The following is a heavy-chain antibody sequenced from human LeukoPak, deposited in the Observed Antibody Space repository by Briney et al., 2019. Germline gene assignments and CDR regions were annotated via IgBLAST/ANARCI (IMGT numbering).Heavy chain of an antibody. J-gene: IGHJ4*02. Sequence: GGSLRLSCAASGFTFSSYAMSWVRQAPGKGLEWVSAISGSGGSTYYADSVRGRFTISRDNSKNTLYLQMNSLRAEDTAVYYCAKHRDNGDSSGYHDFDFWGQGTLVTVSS. D-gene: IGHD3-22*01. CDR1: GFTFSSYA. V-gene: IGHV3-23*01. CDR2: ISGSGGST. CDR3: AKHRDNGDSSGYHDFDF.